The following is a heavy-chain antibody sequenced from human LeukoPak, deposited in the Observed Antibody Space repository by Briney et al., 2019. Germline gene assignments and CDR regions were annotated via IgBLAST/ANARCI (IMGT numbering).Heavy chain of an antibody. J-gene: IGHJ5*02. CDR2: LSPVLA. Sequence: ASVKVSCKVAGGTINNFAISWVRQAPGQGLERMGGLSPVLATYAQKFQGRVTIIADESTDTVYMELGSLTSEDTATYFCARDREISARPGGWFDPWGQGTLVTVSS. D-gene: IGHD6-6*01. V-gene: IGHV1-69*13. CDR3: ARDREISARPGGWFDP. CDR1: GGTINNFA.